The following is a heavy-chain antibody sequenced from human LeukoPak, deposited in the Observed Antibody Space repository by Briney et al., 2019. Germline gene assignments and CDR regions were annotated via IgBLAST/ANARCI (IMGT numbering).Heavy chain of an antibody. Sequence: PSETLSLTCTVSGGSISSYHWSWIRQPPGKGLEWIGYIYYSGSTNYNPSLKSRVTISVDTSKNQFSLKLSSVTAADTAVYYCASSRHNYYDSSPSGYWGQGTLVTVSS. D-gene: IGHD3-22*01. CDR3: ASSRHNYYDSSPSGY. V-gene: IGHV4-59*01. J-gene: IGHJ4*02. CDR2: IYYSGST. CDR1: GGSISSYH.